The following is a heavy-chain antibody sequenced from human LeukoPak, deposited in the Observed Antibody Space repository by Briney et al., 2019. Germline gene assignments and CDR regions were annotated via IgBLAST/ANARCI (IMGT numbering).Heavy chain of an antibody. V-gene: IGHV3-11*01. Sequence: GGSLRLSCAASGFTFSDYYMSWIRQAPGKGLEWVSYISSSGSTIYYADSVKGRFTISRDNDKNSLYLQMNSLRAEDTAVYYCARNRGYCSGGSCLNNWFAPWGQGTLVTVSS. CDR1: GFTFSDYY. D-gene: IGHD2-15*01. J-gene: IGHJ5*02. CDR2: ISSSGSTI. CDR3: ARNRGYCSGGSCLNNWFAP.